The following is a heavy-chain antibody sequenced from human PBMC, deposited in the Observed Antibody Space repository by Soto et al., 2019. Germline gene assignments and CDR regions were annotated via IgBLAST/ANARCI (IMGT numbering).Heavy chain of an antibody. J-gene: IGHJ3*02. CDR2: IYYSGST. CDR1: GGSISSYY. D-gene: IGHD3-10*01. Sequence: SETLSLTCTVSGGSISSYYWSWIRQPPGKGLEWIGDIYYSGSTNYNPSLKSRVTISVDTSKNQFSLKLSSVTAADTAVYYCARRYGLSAFDIWGQGTTVTGSS. CDR3: ARRYGLSAFDI. V-gene: IGHV4-59*08.